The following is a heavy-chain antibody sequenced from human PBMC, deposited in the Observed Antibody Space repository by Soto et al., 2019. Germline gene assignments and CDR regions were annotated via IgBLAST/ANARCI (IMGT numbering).Heavy chain of an antibody. CDR3: ARVAGTHLTTPAFYYGMDV. CDR2: IYPGDSDT. Sequence: GESLKISCKGSGYNFAGQWIGWVRQMPGKGLEWMGIIYPGDSDTIYSPSFQGQVTFSVDKSLNTAYLQWSSLEASDSAMYYCARVAGTHLTTPAFYYGMDVWGQGTTVTVSS. CDR1: GYNFAGQW. V-gene: IGHV5-51*01. J-gene: IGHJ6*02. D-gene: IGHD6-19*01.